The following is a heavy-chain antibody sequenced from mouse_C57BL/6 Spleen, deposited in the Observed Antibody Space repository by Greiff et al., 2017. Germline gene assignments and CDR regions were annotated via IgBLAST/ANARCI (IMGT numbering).Heavy chain of an antibody. V-gene: IGHV1-15*01. D-gene: IGHD3-1*01. Sequence: QVQLMQSGAELVRPGASVTLSCKASGYTFTDYDMPWVKQTPVHGLEWIGAIDPETGCTAYNQKFKGKAILAADKSSSTTYMELRSLTSEDSAVYYCTRWGYDFDYWGQGTTLTVSS. CDR3: TRWGYDFDY. J-gene: IGHJ2*01. CDR2: IDPETGCT. CDR1: GYTFTDYD.